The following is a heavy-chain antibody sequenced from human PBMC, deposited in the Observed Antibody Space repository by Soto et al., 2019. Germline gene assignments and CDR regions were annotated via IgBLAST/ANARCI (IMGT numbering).Heavy chain of an antibody. Sequence: QLQLQESGPGLVKPSETLSLTCTVSGGSISSSSYYWGWIRQPPGKGLEWIGSIYYSGSTYYNPSLKSRVTISVDTSKNQFALKLSSVTAADTAVYYCLMLKLWFGPHMIDYWGQGTLVTVSS. J-gene: IGHJ4*02. CDR1: GGSISSSSYY. CDR3: LMLKLWFGPHMIDY. V-gene: IGHV4-39*01. CDR2: IYYSGST. D-gene: IGHD3-10*01.